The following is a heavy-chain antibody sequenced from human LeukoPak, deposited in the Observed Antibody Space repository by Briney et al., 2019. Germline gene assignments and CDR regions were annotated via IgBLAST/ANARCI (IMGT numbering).Heavy chain of an antibody. J-gene: IGHJ4*02. V-gene: IGHV3-43*02. CDR3: AKGYRIVSGSLDY. Sequence: TGGSLRLSCAASGFTFNSYAMSWVRQAPGKGLEWVSLISWDGGNTFYADSVKGRFTISRDNSKNSLYLQMNSLRTEDTALYYCAKGYRIVSGSLDYWGQGTLVTVSS. CDR1: GFTFNSYA. D-gene: IGHD3-10*01. CDR2: ISWDGGNT.